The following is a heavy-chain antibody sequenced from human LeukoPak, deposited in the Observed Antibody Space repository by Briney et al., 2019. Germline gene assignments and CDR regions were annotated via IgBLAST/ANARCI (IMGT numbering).Heavy chain of an antibody. V-gene: IGHV1-18*01. D-gene: IGHD1-26*01. CDR3: ARAPESPFKWGGIVYFDY. J-gene: IGHJ4*02. Sequence: ASVTVSCKASGYTFTSYGISWVRQAPGQGLEWMGWISAYNGNTNYAQKLQGRVTMTTDTSTSTAYMELRSLRSEDTAVYYCARAPESPFKWGGIVYFDYWGQGTLVTVSS. CDR1: GYTFTSYG. CDR2: ISAYNGNT.